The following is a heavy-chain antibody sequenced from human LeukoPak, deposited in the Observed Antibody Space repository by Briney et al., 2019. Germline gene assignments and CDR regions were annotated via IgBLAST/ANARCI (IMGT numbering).Heavy chain of an antibody. V-gene: IGHV3-23*01. CDR2: ISGSGGST. J-gene: IGHJ4*02. CDR1: GFTFSSYA. D-gene: IGHD6-19*01. CDR3: AKGSVGSGWF. Sequence: AGGSLRLSCAASGFTFSSYAMSWVRQAPGKGLEWVSAISGSGGSTYYADSVKGRFTISRDNSKNTLYLQMNSLRVEDTAVYYCAKGSVGSGWFWGQGTLVTVSS.